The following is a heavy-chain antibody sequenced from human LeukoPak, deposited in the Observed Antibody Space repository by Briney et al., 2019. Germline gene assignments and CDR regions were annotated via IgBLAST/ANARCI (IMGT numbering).Heavy chain of an antibody. D-gene: IGHD3-9*01. Sequence: ASVKVSCKASGYTFTSYDINWVRQATGQGLEWMGWMNPNSGNTGYAQKFQGRVTMTRNTSISTAYMELSSLRSEDTAVYYCARTLRYFDWLSTSYYYYMDVWGKGTTVTISS. CDR2: MNPNSGNT. CDR3: ARTLRYFDWLSTSYYYYMDV. J-gene: IGHJ6*03. V-gene: IGHV1-8*01. CDR1: GYTFTSYD.